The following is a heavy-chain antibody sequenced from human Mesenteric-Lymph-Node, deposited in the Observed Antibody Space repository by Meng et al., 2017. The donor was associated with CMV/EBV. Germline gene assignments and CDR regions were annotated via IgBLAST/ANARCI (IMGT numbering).Heavy chain of an antibody. Sequence: GGSLRLSCAASGFTFSTYAMSWVRQAPGKGLEWVSAISGSGDRTYYADSVKGRFTISRDNSKNTVYVEMNSLRAEDTAVYYCAKGPPPYYDFWSGHQYWGQGTLVTVSS. CDR2: ISGSGDRT. J-gene: IGHJ4*02. D-gene: IGHD3-3*01. V-gene: IGHV3-23*01. CDR1: GFTFSTYA. CDR3: AKGPPPYYDFWSGHQY.